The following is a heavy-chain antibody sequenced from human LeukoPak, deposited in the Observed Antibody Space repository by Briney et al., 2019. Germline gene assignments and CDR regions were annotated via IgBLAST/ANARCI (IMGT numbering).Heavy chain of an antibody. CDR3: ARGGDYYGSGSYLREAFDI. V-gene: IGHV1-18*01. CDR1: GYTFTSYG. Sequence: GASVKVSCKASGYTFTSYGISWVRQAPGQGREWMGWISAYNGNTNYAQKLQGRVTMTADTSTSKAYMELRSLRSDGTAVYYCARGGDYYGSGSYLREAFDIWGQGTMVTVSS. CDR2: ISAYNGNT. J-gene: IGHJ3*02. D-gene: IGHD3-10*01.